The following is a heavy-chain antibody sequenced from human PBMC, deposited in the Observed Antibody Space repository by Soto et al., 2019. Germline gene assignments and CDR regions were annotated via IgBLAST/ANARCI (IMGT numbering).Heavy chain of an antibody. CDR3: ARLSLYDSSDYYLYGMDV. J-gene: IGHJ6*02. CDR2: IYFSGTT. V-gene: IGHV4-39*01. D-gene: IGHD3-22*01. Sequence: SETLSLTCTVSGGSISSGGYYWSWIRQHPGKGLEWIGTIYFSGTTYYNPSLKSRVTISVDTSKNQFSLKLSSVTAADTAVYYCARLSLYDSSDYYLYGMDVWGQGTT. CDR1: GGSISSGGYY.